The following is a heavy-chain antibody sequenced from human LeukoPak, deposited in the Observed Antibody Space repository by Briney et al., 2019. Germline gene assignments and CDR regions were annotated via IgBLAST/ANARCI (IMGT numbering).Heavy chain of an antibody. CDR1: GGSISSYY. Sequence: PSETLSLTCTVSGGSISSYYWSWIRQPAGKGLEWIGRIYTSGSTNYNPPLKSRVTMSVDTSKNQFSLKLSSVTAADTAVYYCARESPGYSSGWYWFDYWGQGTLVTVSS. V-gene: IGHV4-4*07. D-gene: IGHD6-19*01. CDR3: ARESPGYSSGWYWFDY. J-gene: IGHJ4*02. CDR2: IYTSGST.